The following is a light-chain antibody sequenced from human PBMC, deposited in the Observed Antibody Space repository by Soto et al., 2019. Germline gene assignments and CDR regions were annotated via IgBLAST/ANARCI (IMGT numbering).Light chain of an antibody. CDR1: QGISSY. Sequence: IQLTQSPSSLSASIGDRVTITCRASQGISSYLAWYQQKPGKAPELLIDAASTLQSGVPSRFSGSGSGTDFTLTISSLQPEDFATYYCQQLKRYPLSFGGGTKVEIK. J-gene: IGKJ4*01. CDR3: QQLKRYPLS. V-gene: IGKV1-9*01. CDR2: AAS.